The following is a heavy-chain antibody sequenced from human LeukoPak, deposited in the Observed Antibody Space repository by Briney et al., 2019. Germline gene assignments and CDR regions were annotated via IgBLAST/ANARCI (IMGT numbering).Heavy chain of an antibody. CDR1: GFTFSGYG. Sequence: PGGSLRLSCAASGFTFSGYGMHWVRQAPGKGLEWVAFIRYDGSDKYYVDSVKGRFIISRDNSKNTVYLQMNSLRNEDTAMYYCAKEGHISHPYYHYSLDVWGKGTTVTVSS. D-gene: IGHD2-21*01. CDR3: AKEGHISHPYYHYSLDV. J-gene: IGHJ6*03. V-gene: IGHV3-30*02. CDR2: IRYDGSDK.